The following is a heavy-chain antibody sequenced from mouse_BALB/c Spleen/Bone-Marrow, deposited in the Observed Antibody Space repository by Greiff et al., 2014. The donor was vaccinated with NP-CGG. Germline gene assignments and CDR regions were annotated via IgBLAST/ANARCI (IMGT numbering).Heavy chain of an antibody. D-gene: IGHD1-2*01. CDR3: ARDDYYGYGFDY. CDR2: INPYNGGS. Sequence: VQLQQSGPELVKPGASMKVSCKASGYSFTGFTMHWVKQSHGKNLEWIGLINPYNGGSSYNQKFKGKATLTVDRSSSTAYMELLSLTSEDSAVYYCARDDYYGYGFDYWGQGTTLTVSS. J-gene: IGHJ2*01. V-gene: IGHV1-31*01. CDR1: GYSFTGFT.